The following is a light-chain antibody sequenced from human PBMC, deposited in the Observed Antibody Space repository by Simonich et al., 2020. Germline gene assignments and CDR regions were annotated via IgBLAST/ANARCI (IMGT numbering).Light chain of an antibody. V-gene: IGLV3-1*01. Sequence: SYALTQPPSVSVSPGQTASITCSGYKLGDKYACWYQQKPGQSPVLVIYQDSKWPSGIPERFAGSNSGNTATLTISGTQAMDEADYYCQAWDSSTVVFGGGTKLTVL. CDR3: QAWDSSTVV. CDR2: QDS. J-gene: IGLJ2*01. CDR1: KLGDKY.